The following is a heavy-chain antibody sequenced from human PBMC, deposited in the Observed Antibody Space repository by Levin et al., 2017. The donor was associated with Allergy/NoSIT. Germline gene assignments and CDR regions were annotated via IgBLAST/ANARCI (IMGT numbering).Heavy chain of an antibody. J-gene: IGHJ6*02. CDR2: IVVGSGNT. CDR1: GFTFTSSA. Sequence: SVKVSCKASGFTFTSSAVQWVRQARGQRLEWIGWIVVGSGNTNYAQKFQERVTITRDMSTSTAYMELSSLRSEDTAVYYCAADTPHTPTYYYYGMDVWGQGTTVTVSS. V-gene: IGHV1-58*01. D-gene: IGHD2-2*02. CDR3: AADTPHTPTYYYYGMDV.